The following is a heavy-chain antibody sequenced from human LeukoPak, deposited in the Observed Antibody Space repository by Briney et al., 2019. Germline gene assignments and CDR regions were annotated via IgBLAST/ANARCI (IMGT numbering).Heavy chain of an antibody. V-gene: IGHV3-23*01. D-gene: IGHD1-26*01. CDR2: ISAGGATI. Sequence: GGSLRLSCAASGFSFSTYAMSWVRQAPGKGLEWVSAISAGGATIYYADSVKGRSTVSRDNSKNTLYLQMNSLRAEDTAVYYCAKDSGGTYFYYYYMDVWGKGTTVTVSS. CDR3: AKDSGGTYFYYYYMDV. J-gene: IGHJ6*03. CDR1: GFSFSTYA.